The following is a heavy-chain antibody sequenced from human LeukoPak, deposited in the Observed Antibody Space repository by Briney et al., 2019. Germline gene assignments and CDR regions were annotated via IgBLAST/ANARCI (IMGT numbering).Heavy chain of an antibody. CDR3: AGEYSSDNNLDY. CDR2: IYYSGST. D-gene: IGHD6-19*01. CDR1: GGSISSSSYY. V-gene: IGHV4-39*02. Sequence: SETLSLTCTVSGGSISSSSYYWGWIRQPPGKGLEWIGSIYYSGSTYYNPSLKSRVTISVDTSKNQFSLKLSSVTAADTAVYYCAGEYSSDNNLDYWGQGTLVTVSS. J-gene: IGHJ4*02.